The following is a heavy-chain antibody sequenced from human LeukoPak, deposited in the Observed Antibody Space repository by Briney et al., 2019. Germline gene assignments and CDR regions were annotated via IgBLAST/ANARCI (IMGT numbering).Heavy chain of an antibody. CDR3: AGLGYCSSTSCRQEDY. CDR2: ISSSSSYI. D-gene: IGHD2-2*01. Sequence: GGSLRLSCAASGFTYSRYSMHWVRQAPGKGLVWVSSISSSSSYIYYADSVKGRFTISRDNAKNSLYLQMNSLRAEDTAVYYCAGLGYCSSTSCRQEDYWGQGTLVTVSS. J-gene: IGHJ4*02. V-gene: IGHV3-21*01. CDR1: GFTYSRYS.